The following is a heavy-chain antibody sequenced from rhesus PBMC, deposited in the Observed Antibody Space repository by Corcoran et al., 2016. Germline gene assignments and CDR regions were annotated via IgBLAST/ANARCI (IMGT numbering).Heavy chain of an antibody. CDR2: ISSSSGST. D-gene: IGHD6-13*01. Sequence: QVQLQESGPGLVKPSETLSLTCAVSGGSISSSSWSWIRQSPGKGLEWIGRISSSSGSTDYNPSLKSRVTIATDTSKNQCSLKLTSVTAADTAVYFCASDWSSRYWGQGVLVTVSS. CDR1: GGSISSSS. V-gene: IGHV4-173*01. CDR3: ASDWSSRY. J-gene: IGHJ4*01.